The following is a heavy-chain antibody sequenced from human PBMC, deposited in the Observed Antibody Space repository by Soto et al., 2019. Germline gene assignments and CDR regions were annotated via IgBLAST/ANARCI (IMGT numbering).Heavy chain of an antibody. V-gene: IGHV3-11*01. CDR2: ISSSGSTI. CDR1: GFTFSDHY. D-gene: IGHD2-8*01. CDR3: ASPYAISFHY. J-gene: IGHJ4*02. Sequence: SLRLSCAASGFTFSDHYMSWLRQAPGKGLEWVSYISSSGSTIYYADSVKGRFTISRDNAKNSLYLQMNSLRAEDTAVYYCASPYAISFHYWGQGALVTVSS.